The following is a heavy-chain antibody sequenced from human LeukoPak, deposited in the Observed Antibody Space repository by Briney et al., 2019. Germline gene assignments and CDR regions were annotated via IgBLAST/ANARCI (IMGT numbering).Heavy chain of an antibody. Sequence: NPSETLSLTCAVYGGSFSGYYWSWIRQPPGKGLEWIGEINHSGSTNYNPSLKSRVTISVDTSKNQFSLKLSSVTAADTAVYYCARQTKRVIHYWGQGTLVTVSS. CDR1: GGSFSGYY. V-gene: IGHV4-34*01. J-gene: IGHJ4*02. CDR2: INHSGST. CDR3: ARQTKRVIHY. D-gene: IGHD3-22*01.